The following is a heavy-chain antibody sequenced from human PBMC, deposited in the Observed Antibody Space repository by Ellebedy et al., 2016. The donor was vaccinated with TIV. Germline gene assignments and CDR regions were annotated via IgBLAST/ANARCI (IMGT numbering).Heavy chain of an antibody. J-gene: IGHJ3*02. Sequence: GSLRLSCTVSGYSISSGYYWGWIRQPPGKGLAWIGSFYHSGSTYYNPSLKTRVTISVDRSKNQLSLKLASVTAADTAVYYCATFRNLDAFDIWGQGTMVTVSS. CDR2: FYHSGST. CDR1: GYSISSGYY. V-gene: IGHV4-38-2*02. CDR3: ATFRNLDAFDI.